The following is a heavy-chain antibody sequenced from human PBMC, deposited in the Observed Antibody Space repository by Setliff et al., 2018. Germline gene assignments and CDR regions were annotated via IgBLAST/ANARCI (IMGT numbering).Heavy chain of an antibody. CDR1: GGSISSYY. D-gene: IGHD6-19*01. CDR3: AREQWLDPPGYYYMDV. CDR2: IYIGGSA. V-gene: IGHV4-4*07. Sequence: PSDTLSLTCTDSGGSISSYYWSWIRQPAGKGLEWIGHIYIGGSANYNPSLKSRVTMSIDTSKNQFSLKLNSVTAADMAVYYCAREQWLDPPGYYYMDVWAKGTTVTVSS. J-gene: IGHJ6*03.